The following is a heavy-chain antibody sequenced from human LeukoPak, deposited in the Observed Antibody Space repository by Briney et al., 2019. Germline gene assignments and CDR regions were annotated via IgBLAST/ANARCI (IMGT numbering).Heavy chain of an antibody. CDR3: AKDIGSTSWYLGN. D-gene: IGHD2-2*01. J-gene: IGHJ4*02. Sequence: GGSLRLSCAASGFTFDDYAMHWVRQAPGKGLEWVSGISWNSVSIAYADSVKGRFTISRDNAKNSLYLEMNSLRADDTALYYCAKDIGSTSWYLGNWGQGTLVTVSS. CDR2: ISWNSVSI. V-gene: IGHV3-9*01. CDR1: GFTFDDYA.